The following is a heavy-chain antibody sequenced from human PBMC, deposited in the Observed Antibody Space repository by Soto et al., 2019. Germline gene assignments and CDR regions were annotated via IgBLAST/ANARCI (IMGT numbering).Heavy chain of an antibody. CDR3: AIKASRMYSSSWYLFDP. J-gene: IGHJ5*02. CDR2: INHSGST. D-gene: IGHD6-13*01. CDR1: GGSFSGYY. Sequence: PSETLSLTCAVYGGSFSGYYWSWIRQPPGKGLEWIGEINHSGSTNYNPSLKSRVTISVDTSKNQFSLKLSSVTAADTAVYYCAIKASRMYSSSWYLFDPWGQGTLVTVSS. V-gene: IGHV4-34*01.